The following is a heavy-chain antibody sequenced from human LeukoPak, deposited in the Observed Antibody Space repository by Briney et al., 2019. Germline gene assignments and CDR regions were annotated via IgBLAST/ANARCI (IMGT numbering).Heavy chain of an antibody. V-gene: IGHV3-30-3*01. CDR3: ARDGVRYCSSTSCYFYYGMDV. D-gene: IGHD2-2*01. J-gene: IGHJ6*02. CDR1: GFTFSSYA. CDR2: ISYDGSNK. Sequence: PGGSLRLSCAASGFTFSSYAMHWVRQAPGKGLEWVAVISYDGSNKYYADSVKGRFTISRDNSKNPLYLQMNSLRAEDTAVYYCARDGVRYCSSTSCYFYYGMDVWGQGTTVTVSS.